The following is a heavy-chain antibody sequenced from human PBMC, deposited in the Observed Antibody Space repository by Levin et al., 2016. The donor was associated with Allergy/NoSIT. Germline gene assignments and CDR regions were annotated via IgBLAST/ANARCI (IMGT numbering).Heavy chain of an antibody. J-gene: IGHJ6*02. CDR2: ISSSSSTI. D-gene: IGHD3-10*02. Sequence: WIRQPPGKGLEWVSYISSSSSTIYYADSVKGRFTISRDNAKNSLYLQMNSLRAEDTAVYYCARVTVFGEFTYYYYGMDVWGQGTTVTVSS. CDR3: ARVTVFGEFTYYYYGMDV. V-gene: IGHV3-48*01.